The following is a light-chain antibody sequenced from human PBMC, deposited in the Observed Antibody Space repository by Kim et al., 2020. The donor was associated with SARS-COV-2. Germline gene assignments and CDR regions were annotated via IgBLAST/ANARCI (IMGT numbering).Light chain of an antibody. Sequence: GQSVTISCTGTSTDFSGYNYVSYYQQHPATAPTLIIYDVSKPPSGVPDRFSGSKSRHTASLTISGLQAEDEAYYYCCSYAGSYTVVFGGGTQLTVL. V-gene: IGLV2-11*01. CDR1: STDFSGYNY. CDR2: DVS. J-gene: IGLJ2*01. CDR3: CSYAGSYTVV.